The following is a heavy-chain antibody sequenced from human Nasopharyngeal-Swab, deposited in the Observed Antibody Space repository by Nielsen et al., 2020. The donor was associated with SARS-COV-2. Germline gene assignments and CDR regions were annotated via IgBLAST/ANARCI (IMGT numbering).Heavy chain of an antibody. V-gene: IGHV5-51*01. D-gene: IGHD1-26*01. CDR3: ARPMRPMGHYYFGMDV. J-gene: IGHJ6*02. CDR2: IYPGDSNT. CDR1: GYSFTTYW. Sequence: GAFLKISCKGSGYSFTTYWIGWVRQMPGKGLEWMGIIYPGDSNTRYSPSFQGQVTISVDKYSSTAYLQWSSLKASDTAIYYCARPMRPMGHYYFGMDVWGQGTTVTVSS.